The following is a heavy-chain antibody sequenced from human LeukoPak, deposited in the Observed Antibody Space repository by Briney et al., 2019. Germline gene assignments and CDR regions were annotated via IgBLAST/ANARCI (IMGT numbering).Heavy chain of an antibody. D-gene: IGHD6-19*01. CDR1: GGSISSYY. Sequence: SETLSLTCTVSGGSISSYYWSWIRQPPGKGLEWIGYIYYSGSTNYNPSLKSRVTISVDTSKNQFSPKLSSMTAADTAVYYCARGSGWYYYWGQGTLVTVSS. CDR2: IYYSGST. CDR3: ARGSGWYYY. J-gene: IGHJ4*02. V-gene: IGHV4-59*01.